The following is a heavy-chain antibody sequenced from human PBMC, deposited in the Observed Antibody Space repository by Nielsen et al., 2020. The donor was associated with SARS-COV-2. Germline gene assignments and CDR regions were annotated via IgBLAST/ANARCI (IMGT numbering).Heavy chain of an antibody. CDR3: ARGSGWGSYFDY. V-gene: IGHV3-30-3*01. CDR2: ISYDGSNK. J-gene: IGHJ4*02. D-gene: IGHD6-25*01. Sequence: GESLKISCKASGFIFGDYGMSWFRQAPGKGLEWVAVISYDGSNKYYADSVKGRFTISRDNSKNTLYLQMNSLRAEDTAVYYCARGSGWGSYFDYWGQGTLVAVSS. CDR1: GFIFGDYG.